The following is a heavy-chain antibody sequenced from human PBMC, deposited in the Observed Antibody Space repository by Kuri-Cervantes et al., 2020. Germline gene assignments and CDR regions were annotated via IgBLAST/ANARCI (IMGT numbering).Heavy chain of an antibody. Sequence: GESLKISCAASGFTFSSYSMNWVRQAPGKGLEWVSSISSSSSYIHYADSVKGRFTISRDNAKNSLYLQMNSLRAEDTAVYYCARDMSPWHVYYYYMDVWGKGTTVTVSS. CDR3: ARDMSPWHVYYYYMDV. J-gene: IGHJ6*03. V-gene: IGHV3-21*01. CDR2: ISSSSSYI. CDR1: GFTFSSYS. D-gene: IGHD3-16*01.